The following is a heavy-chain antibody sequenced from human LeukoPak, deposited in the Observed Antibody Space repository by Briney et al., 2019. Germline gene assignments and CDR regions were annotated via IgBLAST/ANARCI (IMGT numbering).Heavy chain of an antibody. CDR2: ISPYNGDT. CDR3: AREAADHLDY. J-gene: IGHJ4*02. CDR1: GYTFTNYN. Sequence: APVKVSCKPSGYTFTNYNLAWVRQAPGEGLEWMGWISPYNGDTNYAPKFQGRVTLTTDTSTSTGYMELRNLRSGDTAVYYCAREAADHLDYWGQGTLVTVSS. V-gene: IGHV1-18*01.